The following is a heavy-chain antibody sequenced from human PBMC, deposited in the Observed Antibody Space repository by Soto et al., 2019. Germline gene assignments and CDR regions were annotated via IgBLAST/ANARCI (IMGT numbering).Heavy chain of an antibody. J-gene: IGHJ6*02. CDR3: ARDRPDFKSFGSGMDV. CDR2: TFYSGST. Sequence: QVQLQESGPGLVKPSQTLSLTCSVSGGAINNRDYSGSCIGKHPGKGLEGIGNTFYSGSTDYNPSLRGRLTISIATSKNEFSLKLTSVTAAETAVYYCARDRPDFKSFGSGMDVWGQGTTVTVSS. D-gene: IGHD3-16*01. CDR1: GGAINNRDYS. V-gene: IGHV4-31*03.